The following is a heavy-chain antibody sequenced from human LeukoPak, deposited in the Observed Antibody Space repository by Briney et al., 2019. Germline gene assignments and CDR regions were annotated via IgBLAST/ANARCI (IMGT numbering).Heavy chain of an antibody. V-gene: IGHV4-30-4*01. CDR1: GGSISSGDYY. J-gene: IGHJ4*02. CDR2: IYYSGST. CDR3: ARARAGYSYVPLDYYFDY. Sequence: SETLSLTCTVSGGSISSGDYYWSWIRQPPGKGLEWIGYIYYSGSTYYNPSLKSRVTISVDTSKNQFSLKLSSVTAADTAVYYCARARAGYSYVPLDYYFDYWGQGTLVTVSS. D-gene: IGHD5-18*01.